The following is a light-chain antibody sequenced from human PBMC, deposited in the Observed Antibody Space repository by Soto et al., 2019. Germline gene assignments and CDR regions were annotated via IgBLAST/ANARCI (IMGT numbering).Light chain of an antibody. Sequence: EVVMTQSPATLSVSPGERATLSCRASESVSSNLAWYQQRPGQAPRLVIYGASTRATGIPARFSGGGSGTEFTLTISSLQSEDFAVYYCQQYKNWPLTFGGGTKVEIK. CDR1: ESVSSN. CDR2: GAS. J-gene: IGKJ4*01. V-gene: IGKV3-15*01. CDR3: QQYKNWPLT.